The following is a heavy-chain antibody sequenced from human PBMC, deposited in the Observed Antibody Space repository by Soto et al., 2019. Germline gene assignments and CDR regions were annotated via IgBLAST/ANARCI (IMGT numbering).Heavy chain of an antibody. V-gene: IGHV4-31*03. CDR3: ARVSYDSSGYYYLPFFDY. J-gene: IGHJ4*02. Sequence: QVQLQESGPGLVKPSQTLSLTCTVSGGSISSDGYYWSWIRQHQGKGLDGIGYIYYSGSTYYNPSLTSRVTISVDTSKNQFSLKLSSVTAADTAVYYCARVSYDSSGYYYLPFFDYWGQRTLVTVSS. D-gene: IGHD3-22*01. CDR2: IYYSGST. CDR1: GGSISSDGYY.